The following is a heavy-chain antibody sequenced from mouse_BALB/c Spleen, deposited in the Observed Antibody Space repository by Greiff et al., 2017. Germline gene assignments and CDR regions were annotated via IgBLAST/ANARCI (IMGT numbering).Heavy chain of an antibody. J-gene: IGHJ4*01. D-gene: IGHD2-2*01. Sequence: VQLQESGAELARPGASVKMSCKASGYTFTSYTMHWVKQRPGQGLEWIGYINPSSGYTNYNQKFKDKATLTADKSSSTAYMQLSSLTSEDSAVYYCARPGYGYDGAMDYWGQGTSVTVSS. CDR3: ARPGYGYDGAMDY. CDR2: INPSSGYT. CDR1: GYTFTSYT. V-gene: IGHV1-4*01.